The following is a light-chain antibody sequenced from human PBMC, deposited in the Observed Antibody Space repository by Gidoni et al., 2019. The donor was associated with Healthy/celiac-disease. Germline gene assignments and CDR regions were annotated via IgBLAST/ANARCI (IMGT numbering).Light chain of an antibody. Sequence: DIQMTQSPSTLSASVGDRVTITCRARQSISSWLAWYQRKPGKAPKLLIYKASSLESGVPSRFSGSGSGTEVTLTISSLQPDDFATYYCQQYNSYSRTFGQGTKLEI. CDR2: KAS. J-gene: IGKJ2*01. V-gene: IGKV1-5*03. CDR1: QSISSW. CDR3: QQYNSYSRT.